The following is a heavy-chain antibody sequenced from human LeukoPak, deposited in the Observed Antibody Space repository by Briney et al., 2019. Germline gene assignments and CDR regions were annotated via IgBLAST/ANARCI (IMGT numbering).Heavy chain of an antibody. CDR3: ARGGDYYGSGSYYKIDY. CDR2: IYHSGST. CDR1: GGSISSGVYS. J-gene: IGHJ4*02. Sequence: PSQTLSLTCAVSGGSISSGVYSWRWIRQPPGKGLEWIGYIYHSGSTYYNPSLKSRVTISVDRSKNQLSLKRSSVTAADTAVYYCARGGDYYGSGSYYKIDYWGQGTLVTVSS. V-gene: IGHV4-30-2*01. D-gene: IGHD3-10*01.